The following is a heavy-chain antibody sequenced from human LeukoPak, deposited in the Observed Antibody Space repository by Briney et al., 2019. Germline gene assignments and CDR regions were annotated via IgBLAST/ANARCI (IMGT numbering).Heavy chain of an antibody. CDR3: AIGPNYDILTGYLSYYMDV. J-gene: IGHJ6*03. CDR1: GYTFTSYD. D-gene: IGHD3-9*01. V-gene: IGHV1-8*01. Sequence: ASVKVSCRASGYTFTSYDINWVRQATGQGLEWMGWMNPNSGNTGYAQKFQGRVTMTRNTSISTAYMELSSLRSEDTAVYYCAIGPNYDILTGYLSYYMDVWGKGTTVTVSS. CDR2: MNPNSGNT.